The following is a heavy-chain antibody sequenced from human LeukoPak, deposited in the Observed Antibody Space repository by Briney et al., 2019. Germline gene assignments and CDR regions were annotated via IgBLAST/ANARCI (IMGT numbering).Heavy chain of an antibody. CDR3: ARLEYYYQHRFDY. CDR1: GGSISSSSYS. CDR2: IYYSRRT. V-gene: IGHV4-39*01. Sequence: PSETLPLTCTVSGGSISSSSYSWGWIRQPPGKGLEWIGRIYYSRRTYYNPSPKSRVTISVDRSKIQFSLKLSSVTAADTAVYYCARLEYYYQHRFDYGGQGNLVTVSA. D-gene: IGHD3-10*01. J-gene: IGHJ4*02.